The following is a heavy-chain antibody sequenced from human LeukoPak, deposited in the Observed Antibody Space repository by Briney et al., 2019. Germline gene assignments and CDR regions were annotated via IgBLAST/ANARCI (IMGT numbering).Heavy chain of an antibody. CDR2: VFNSGRT. V-gene: IGHV4-59*01. D-gene: IGHD2-21*02. CDR1: GGSISSYY. J-gene: IGHJ3*02. CDR3: AGRQHIVVVTATRGSFDM. Sequence: PSETLSLTCTVSGGSISSYYWSWIRQPPAKGLEWIGYVFNSGRTNYNPSLRSRVTMSADTSKHQFSLKLSSLTAADTAVYYCAGRQHIVVVTATRGSFDMWGQGTMVTVSS.